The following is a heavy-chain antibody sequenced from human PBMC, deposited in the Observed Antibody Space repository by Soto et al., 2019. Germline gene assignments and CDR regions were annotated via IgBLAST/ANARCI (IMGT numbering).Heavy chain of an antibody. V-gene: IGHV1-8*01. Sequence: QVQLVQSGAEVKKPGASVKVSCKASGYSFTRHDINWVRQAPGQGLEWMGWINPSSGNTGYAQRFLGRLIMTTDTSTSTAYMELSGMESEDTAIYYCAREGSLFSGVIVFYGMDVWGQGTKVTGPS. CDR2: INPSSGNT. D-gene: IGHD3-3*01. CDR1: GYSFTRHD. CDR3: AREGSLFSGVIVFYGMDV. J-gene: IGHJ6*02.